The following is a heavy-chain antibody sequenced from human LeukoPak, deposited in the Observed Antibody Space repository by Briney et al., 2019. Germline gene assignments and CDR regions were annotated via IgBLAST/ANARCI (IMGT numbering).Heavy chain of an antibody. D-gene: IGHD3-10*01. J-gene: IGHJ4*02. CDR3: ARGLAITMVRGVITKPHFDY. CDR1: GFTFSSYS. V-gene: IGHV3-21*01. Sequence: PGGSLRLSCAASGFTFSSYSMNWVRQAPGKGLEWVSSISSSSSYIYYADSVKGRFTISRDNAKNSLYLQMNSLRADDTAVYYCARGLAITMVRGVITKPHFDYWGQGTLVTVSS. CDR2: ISSSSSYI.